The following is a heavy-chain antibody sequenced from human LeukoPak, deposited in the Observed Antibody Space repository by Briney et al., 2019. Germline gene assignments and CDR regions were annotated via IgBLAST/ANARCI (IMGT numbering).Heavy chain of an antibody. V-gene: IGHV3-21*01. CDR1: GFTVSSSY. CDR3: AREVLIVVEPAANTIDY. J-gene: IGHJ4*02. D-gene: IGHD2-2*01. Sequence: GGSLRLSCAASGFTVSSSYMNWVRQTPGKGLEWVSAINKGGSYMTYADSVKGRFTVSRDNAKNSLFLQMNNLRVEDTAVYFCAREVLIVVEPAANTIDYWGQGTRVTVSS. CDR2: INKGGSYM.